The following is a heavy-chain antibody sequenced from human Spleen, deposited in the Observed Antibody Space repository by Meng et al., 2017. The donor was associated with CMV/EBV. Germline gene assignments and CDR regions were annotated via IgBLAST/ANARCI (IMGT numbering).Heavy chain of an antibody. Sequence: GGSLRLSCAASGFTFSIYAMNWVRQAPGKGLEWVSDISGTGGSTHYADSVKGRFAISRDNSRKTLYLQMNSLRAEDTAVYYCARDFRDFRSRYHGDYWGQGILVTVSS. V-gene: IGHV3-23*01. D-gene: IGHD3-3*01. CDR2: ISGTGGST. CDR1: GFTFSIYA. CDR3: ARDFRDFRSRYHGDY. J-gene: IGHJ4*02.